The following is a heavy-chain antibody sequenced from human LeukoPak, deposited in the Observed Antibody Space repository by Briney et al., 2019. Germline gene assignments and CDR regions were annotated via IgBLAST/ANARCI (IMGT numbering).Heavy chain of an antibody. J-gene: IGHJ4*02. Sequence: SETLSLTCTVSGGSVSSDYWSWMRQAAGKGLEWIGRIYGSGATSYNPSLKSRVTLSVDSSKNQFSLKLSSVTAADTGVYYCVRGPTYSTRWFMDYWGQGSLVTVTS. CDR1: GGSVSSDY. CDR2: IYGSGAT. V-gene: IGHV4-4*07. D-gene: IGHD2-2*01. CDR3: VRGPTYSTRWFMDY.